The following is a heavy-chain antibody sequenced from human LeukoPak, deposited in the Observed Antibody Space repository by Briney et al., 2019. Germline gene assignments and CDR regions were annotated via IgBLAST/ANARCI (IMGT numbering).Heavy chain of an antibody. CDR3: AKLFNDYGDYYFDY. Sequence: GGSLRLSCAASGFTFSSYGMHWVRQAPGKGLEWVAVISYDGSNKYYADSVKGRFTISRDNSKNTLYLQMNSLRAEDTAVYYCAKLFNDYGDYYFDYWGQGALVTVSS. CDR1: GFTFSSYG. V-gene: IGHV3-30*18. CDR2: ISYDGSNK. J-gene: IGHJ4*02. D-gene: IGHD4-17*01.